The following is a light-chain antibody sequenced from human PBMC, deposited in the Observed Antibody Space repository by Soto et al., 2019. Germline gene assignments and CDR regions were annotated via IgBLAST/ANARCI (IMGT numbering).Light chain of an antibody. CDR3: QQLYTYPLT. Sequence: IQLTQSPSFLSSSVGDRVTVTCRASQGINSYLAWYQQKPGKAPKLLNYTASTLESGVPSTFSGSRSGTEFTLTITSLQPEDFEAYYCQQLYTYPLTFGGGTKVEIK. CDR1: QGINSY. CDR2: TAS. V-gene: IGKV1-9*01. J-gene: IGKJ4*01.